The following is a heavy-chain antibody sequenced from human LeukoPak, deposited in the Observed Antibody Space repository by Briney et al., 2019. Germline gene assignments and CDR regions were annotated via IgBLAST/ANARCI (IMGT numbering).Heavy chain of an antibody. D-gene: IGHD3-9*01. V-gene: IGHV3-23*01. J-gene: IGHJ4*02. Sequence: GGSLRLSCAASGFTFSSYAMSWVRQAPGKGLGWVSAISGSGGSTYYADSVKGRFTISRDNSKNTLYLQMNSPRAEDTAVYYCATSDILTGYYSRLFDYWGQGTLVTVSS. CDR1: GFTFSSYA. CDR2: ISGSGGST. CDR3: ATSDILTGYYSRLFDY.